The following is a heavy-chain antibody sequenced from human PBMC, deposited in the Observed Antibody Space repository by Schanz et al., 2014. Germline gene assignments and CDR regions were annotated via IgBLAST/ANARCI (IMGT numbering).Heavy chain of an antibody. CDR3: ARIGGSVFDY. CDR2: INTGSNYI. D-gene: IGHD3-10*01. CDR1: GFSFSDYY. J-gene: IGHJ4*02. Sequence: DWTGGSLRLSCAASGFSFSDYYMSWIRQAPGKGLEWISFINTGSNYINYADSVKGRFTISRDNSKNTLYLQMNSLRAEDTAVYYCARIGGSVFDYWAQGTLVTVSS. V-gene: IGHV3-11*03.